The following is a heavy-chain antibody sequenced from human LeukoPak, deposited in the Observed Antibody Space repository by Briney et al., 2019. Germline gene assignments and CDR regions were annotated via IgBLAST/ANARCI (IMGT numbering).Heavy chain of an antibody. D-gene: IGHD3-22*01. CDR1: GGSLSSSNW. CDR3: ASWHYYDSSGYYNDY. V-gene: IGHV4-4*02. CDR2: IYHSGST. J-gene: IGHJ4*02. Sequence: PSETLSLTCAVSGGSLSSSNWWSRVRQPPGKGLEWIGEIYHSGSTNYNPSLKSRVTISVDKSKNQFSLKLSSVTAADTAVYYCASWHYYDSSGYYNDYWGQGTLVTVSS.